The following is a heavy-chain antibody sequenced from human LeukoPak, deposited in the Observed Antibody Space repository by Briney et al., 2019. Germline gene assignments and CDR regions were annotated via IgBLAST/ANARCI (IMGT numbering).Heavy chain of an antibody. J-gene: IGHJ4*02. Sequence: ASVKVSCKASGYTFTSYDINWVRQATGQGLEWMGWMNPNSGNTGYAQKFQGRVTMTRNASISTAYMELSSLRSEDTAVYYCARGLYSSSWYSNGDYWGQGTLVTVSS. CDR1: GYTFTSYD. CDR2: MNPNSGNT. CDR3: ARGLYSSSWYSNGDY. D-gene: IGHD6-13*01. V-gene: IGHV1-8*01.